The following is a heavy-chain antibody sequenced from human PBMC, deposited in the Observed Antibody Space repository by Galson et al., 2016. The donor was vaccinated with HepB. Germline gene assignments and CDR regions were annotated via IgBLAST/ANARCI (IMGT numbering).Heavy chain of an antibody. CDR1: GFTFTGHY. CDR3: TRDHKWGPDY. D-gene: IGHD7-27*01. J-gene: IGHJ4*02. V-gene: IGHV1-2*02. CDR2: INGDSGVT. Sequence: SVKVSCKASGFTFTGHYMHWVRQAAGQGLEWMGWINGDSGVTHYAEKFQGRVTLTRDTSISTVYMELNNLRSDDTATYYCTRDHKWGPDYWGQGTLVAGSS.